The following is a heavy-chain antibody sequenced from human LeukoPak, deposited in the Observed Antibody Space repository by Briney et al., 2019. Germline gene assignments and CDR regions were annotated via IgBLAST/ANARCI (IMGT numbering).Heavy chain of an antibody. J-gene: IGHJ4*02. V-gene: IGHV4-38-2*02. CDR1: GYSISSGYY. CDR3: ARDIGDYPY. D-gene: IGHD4-17*01. Sequence: SETLSLTCTVSGYSISSGYYWAWIRQPPGKGLEWIGSIYHSGSTYYNPSLKSRVTISVDTSKNQFSLKLSSVTAADTAVYFCARDIGDYPYWGQGTQVTVSS. CDR2: IYHSGST.